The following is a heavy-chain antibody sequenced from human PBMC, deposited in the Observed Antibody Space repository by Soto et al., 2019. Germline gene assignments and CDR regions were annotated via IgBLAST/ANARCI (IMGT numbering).Heavy chain of an antibody. Sequence: GESLKISCKGSVYSFTSYWISWVRQMPGKGLEWMGRIDPSDSYTSYSPSFQGHVTISADKSISTAYLQWSSLEASDTAMYYCARHFPSGIRYWVTGTKYFDYWGQGTLVTVSS. CDR3: ARHFPSGIRYWVTGTKYFDY. D-gene: IGHD1-7*01. CDR2: IDPSDSYT. CDR1: VYSFTSYW. V-gene: IGHV5-10-1*01. J-gene: IGHJ4*02.